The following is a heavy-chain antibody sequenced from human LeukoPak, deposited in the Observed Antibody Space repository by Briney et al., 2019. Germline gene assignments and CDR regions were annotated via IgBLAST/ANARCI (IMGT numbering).Heavy chain of an antibody. CDR1: GFTFSSYE. CDR3: ATPDLGYCSSTSCRRGGY. CDR2: ISSSGSTI. D-gene: IGHD2-2*01. Sequence: GGSLRLSCAASGFTFSSYEMNWVRKAPGKGLEWVSYISSSGSTIYYADSVKGRFTISRDNAKNSLYLQMNSLRAEDTAVYYCATPDLGYCSSTSCRRGGYWGQGTLVTVSS. J-gene: IGHJ4*02. V-gene: IGHV3-48*03.